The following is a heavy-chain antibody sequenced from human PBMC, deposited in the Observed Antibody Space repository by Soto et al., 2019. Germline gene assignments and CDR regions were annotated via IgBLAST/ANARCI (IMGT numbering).Heavy chain of an antibody. V-gene: IGHV3-74*01. D-gene: IGHD6-13*01. J-gene: IGHJ6*02. CDR3: ARDKSSSWSLYYYYYYGMDV. CDR1: GFTFSSYW. CDR2: INSDGSST. Sequence: GGSLRLSCAASGFTFSSYWMHWVRQAPGKGLVWVSRINSDGSSTSYADAVKGRFTISRDNAKNTLYLQMNSLRAEDTAVYYCARDKSSSWSLYYYYYYGMDVWGQGTTVTSP.